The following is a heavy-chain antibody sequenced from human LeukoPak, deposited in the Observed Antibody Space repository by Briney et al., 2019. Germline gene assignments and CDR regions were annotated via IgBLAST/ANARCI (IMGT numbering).Heavy chain of an antibody. CDR2: VYYSGST. Sequence: SETLSLTCTVSGGSISSYSWSWVRQPPGRGLEWIGYVYYSGSTIYNPSLKSRVTISLDTSKNQFSLKLSSVTAADTAVYYCARAFKFSWFDPWGQGTLVTVSS. CDR1: GGSISSYS. V-gene: IGHV4-59*12. J-gene: IGHJ5*02. CDR3: ARAFKFSWFDP.